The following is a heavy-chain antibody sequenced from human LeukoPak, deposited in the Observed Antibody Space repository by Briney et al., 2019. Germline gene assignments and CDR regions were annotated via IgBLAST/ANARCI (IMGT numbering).Heavy chain of an antibody. Sequence: GSSVKVSCKASGGTFSSYATSWVRQAPGQGLEWMGGIIPIFGTANYAQKFQGRVTITTDESTSTAYMELSSLRSEDTAVYYYAREARYDSSGFDYWGQGTLVTVSS. CDR3: AREARYDSSGFDY. J-gene: IGHJ4*02. D-gene: IGHD3-22*01. CDR1: GGTFSSYA. CDR2: IIPIFGTA. V-gene: IGHV1-69*05.